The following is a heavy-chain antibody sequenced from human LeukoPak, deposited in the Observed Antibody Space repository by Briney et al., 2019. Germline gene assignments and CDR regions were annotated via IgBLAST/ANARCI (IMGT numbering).Heavy chain of an antibody. Sequence: SETLSLTCAVYGGSFSGYYWSWIRQPPGKGLEWIGEINYSGSTNYNPSLKSRVTISVDTSKNQFSLKLSSVTAADTAVYYCARVGLISEASDAFDIWGQGTMVTVSS. D-gene: IGHD2-8*01. V-gene: IGHV4-34*01. CDR3: ARVGLISEASDAFDI. CDR2: INYSGST. J-gene: IGHJ3*02. CDR1: GGSFSGYY.